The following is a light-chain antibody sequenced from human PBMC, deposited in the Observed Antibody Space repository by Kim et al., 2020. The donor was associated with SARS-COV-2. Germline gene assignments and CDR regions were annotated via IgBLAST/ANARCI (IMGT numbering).Light chain of an antibody. V-gene: IGLV2-11*01. CDR2: GVS. Sequence: QSALTQPRSVSGSPGQSVTISCTGTSSDVGGSNYVSWYQQYPGIAPKLMLYGVSERPSGVPDRFSGSKSGNTASLTIFGLQAEEEADYYCLSYAGRSGVFGGGTQLTVL. CDR1: SSDVGGSNY. J-gene: IGLJ3*02. CDR3: LSYAGRSGV.